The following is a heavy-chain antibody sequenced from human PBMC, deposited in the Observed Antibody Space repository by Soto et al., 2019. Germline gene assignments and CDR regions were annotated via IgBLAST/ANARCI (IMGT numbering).Heavy chain of an antibody. D-gene: IGHD1-26*01. CDR3: GRGRSGQIVVFY. Sequence: AASVKVSCKASGYTFTGHYIHWVRQAPEQGPEWMGEIGPESGATRYAQRFQGRVTMTRDMSITTVYMELNNLSPDDTAVYYCGRGRSGQIVVFYWGQGTPVTVYS. J-gene: IGHJ4*02. CDR1: GYTFTGHY. V-gene: IGHV1-2*02. CDR2: IGPESGAT.